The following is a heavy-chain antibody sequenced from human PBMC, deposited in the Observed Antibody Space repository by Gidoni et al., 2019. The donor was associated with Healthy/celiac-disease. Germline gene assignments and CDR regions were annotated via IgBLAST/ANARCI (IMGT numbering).Heavy chain of an antibody. CDR3: AGRAYYDFWSGYFNDAFDI. Sequence: QVQLQESAPGPVKPSETLSLTCTVPGGSISSYYWSWIRQPPGKGLEWIGYIYYSASTNYNPSLKSRVTISVDTSTNQFSLKLSSVTAADTAVYYCAGRAYYDFWSGYFNDAFDIWGQGTMVTVSS. CDR2: IYYSAST. V-gene: IGHV4-59*01. CDR1: GGSISSYY. D-gene: IGHD3-3*01. J-gene: IGHJ3*02.